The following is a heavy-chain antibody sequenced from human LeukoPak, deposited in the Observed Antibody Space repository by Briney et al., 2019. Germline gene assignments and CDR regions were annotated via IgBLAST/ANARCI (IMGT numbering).Heavy chain of an antibody. V-gene: IGHV3-30*04. D-gene: IGHD5-18*01. Sequence: GGSLRLSCAASGFTFSSYAMHWVRQAPGKGLEWVAVISYDGSNKYYADSVKGRFTISRDNSKNTLYLQMNSLRAEDTAVYYCARSNGGYSYGSLYYWGQGTLVTVSS. CDR1: GFTFSSYA. CDR3: ARSNGGYSYGSLYY. J-gene: IGHJ4*02. CDR2: ISYDGSNK.